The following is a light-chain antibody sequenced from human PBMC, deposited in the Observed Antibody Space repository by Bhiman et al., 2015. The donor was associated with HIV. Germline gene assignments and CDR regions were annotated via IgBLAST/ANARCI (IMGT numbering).Light chain of an antibody. V-gene: IGLV3-1*01. CDR2: QDT. Sequence: PGQTATITCSGDELGDKYACWYQQKAGQSPVLVIYQDTERPSGIPERLSGSNSGDTATLIINRVEAGDEADYYCQVWDSNSDHSEVFGGGTKLLVL. CDR1: ELGDKY. J-gene: IGLJ2*01. CDR3: QVWDSNSDHSEV.